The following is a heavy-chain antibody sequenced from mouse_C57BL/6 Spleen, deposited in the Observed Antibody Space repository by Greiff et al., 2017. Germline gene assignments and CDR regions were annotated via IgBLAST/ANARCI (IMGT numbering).Heavy chain of an antibody. CDR2: LNPNSGYT. Sequence: VQLQQSGAELAKPGASVQLSCKASGYTFTSYWMHWVKQRPGQGLEWIGYLNPNSGYTKYNQKFKDKATLTADKSSSTAYMHLSSLTYEDSAVYYGARNYHWDFDVWGTGTTVTVSS. D-gene: IGHD1-1*02. V-gene: IGHV1-7*01. J-gene: IGHJ1*03. CDR1: GYTFTSYW. CDR3: ARNYHWDFDV.